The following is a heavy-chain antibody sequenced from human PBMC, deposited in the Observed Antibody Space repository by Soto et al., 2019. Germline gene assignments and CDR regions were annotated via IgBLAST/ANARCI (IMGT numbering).Heavy chain of an antibody. CDR3: ARARDTYNWFDP. CDR1: GYTFTGYY. Sequence: ASVKVSCKASGYTFTGYYMHWVRQAPVQGLEWMGWINPNSGGTNYAQKFQGRVAMTRDTSISTAYMELSRLRSDDTAVHYCARARDTYNWFDPWGQGTLVTVSS. V-gene: IGHV1-2*02. D-gene: IGHD5-18*01. CDR2: INPNSGGT. J-gene: IGHJ5*02.